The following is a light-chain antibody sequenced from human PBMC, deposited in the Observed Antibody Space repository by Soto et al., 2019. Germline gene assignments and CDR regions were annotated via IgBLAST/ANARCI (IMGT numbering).Light chain of an antibody. J-gene: IGLJ2*01. CDR1: SSDVGGYNY. CDR2: EVS. V-gene: IGLV2-8*01. Sequence: QSVLTQPPSASGSPGQSVTISCTGTSSDVGGYNYVSWYQQHPGKAPKFLIFEVSRRPSGVPDRFSGSKSGNTASLTVSGLQADDEADYYCSSYAGSNNPVIFGGGTKL. CDR3: SSYAGSNNPVI.